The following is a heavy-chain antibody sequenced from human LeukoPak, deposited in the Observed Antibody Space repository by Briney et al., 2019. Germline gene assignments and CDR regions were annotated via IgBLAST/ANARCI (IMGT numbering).Heavy chain of an antibody. V-gene: IGHV3-21*01. CDR1: GFTFSSYS. CDR2: ISSSSSYI. J-gene: IGHJ3*02. D-gene: IGHD3-22*01. CDR3: LRSDYYDSSGYPGAFDI. Sequence: PGGSLRLYCAASGFTFSSYSMNWVRQAPGKGLEWLSSISSSSSYIYYADSVKGRFTISRDNAKNSLYLQLNSLRAEDTAVYYCLRSDYYDSSGYPGAFDIWGQGTMVTVSS.